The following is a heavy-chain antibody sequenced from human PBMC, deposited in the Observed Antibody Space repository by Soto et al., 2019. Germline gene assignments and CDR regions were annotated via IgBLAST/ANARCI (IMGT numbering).Heavy chain of an antibody. V-gene: IGHV3-23*01. D-gene: IGHD6-13*01. CDR1: GFTFSSYA. CDR3: AKRRPYSSSWYEDY. CDR2: ISGSGGST. Sequence: EVQLLESGGGLVQPGGSLRLSCAASGFTFSSYAMSWVRQAPGKGLEWVSAISGSGGSTYYADSVKGRFAISRDNSKNTLYLQMNGLRAEDTAVYYCAKRRPYSSSWYEDYWGQGTLVTVSS. J-gene: IGHJ4*02.